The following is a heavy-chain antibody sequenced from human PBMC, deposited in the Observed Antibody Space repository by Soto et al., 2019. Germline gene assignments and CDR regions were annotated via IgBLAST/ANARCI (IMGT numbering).Heavy chain of an antibody. J-gene: IGHJ4*02. Sequence: QLQLVQSGAELKEPGSSVKVSCRASGGTFSNLPISWVRQAPGQGLEWMGATIPMVGTADYAQKFQGRITITADKSTSTDYMELRSLRSEETAMYYCARVPCGGDCYVLEYWGQGPLVTVSS. CDR3: ARVPCGGDCYVLEY. CDR2: TIPMVGTA. D-gene: IGHD2-21*02. V-gene: IGHV1-69*06. CDR1: GGTFSNLP.